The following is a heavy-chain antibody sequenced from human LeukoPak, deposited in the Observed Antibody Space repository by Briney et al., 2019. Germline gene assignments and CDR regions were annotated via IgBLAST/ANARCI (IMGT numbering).Heavy chain of an antibody. V-gene: IGHV5-51*01. CDR3: ARRDSSSAVGY. CDR1: GYTFTTYW. J-gene: IGHJ4*02. Sequence: GESLKISCKASGYTFTTYWIGWVRQMSGKGLEWMGIIYPGDSDTRYSPSFQGQVTISADKSISTAYLQWSSLKASDTAMYYCARRDSSSAVGYWGQGTLVTVSS. D-gene: IGHD6-6*01. CDR2: IYPGDSDT.